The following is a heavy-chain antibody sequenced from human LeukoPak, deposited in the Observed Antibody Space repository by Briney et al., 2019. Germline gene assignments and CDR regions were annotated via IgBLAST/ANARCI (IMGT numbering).Heavy chain of an antibody. CDR3: AKDRGAQQLAPYYFDY. Sequence: GGPLRLSCAASGFTFSSYGMHWVRQAPGKGLEWVAFIRYDGSNKYYADSVKGRFTISRDNSKNTLYLQMNSLRAEDTAVYYCAKDRGAQQLAPYYFDYWGQGTLVTVSS. D-gene: IGHD6-13*01. V-gene: IGHV3-30*02. J-gene: IGHJ4*02. CDR1: GFTFSSYG. CDR2: IRYDGSNK.